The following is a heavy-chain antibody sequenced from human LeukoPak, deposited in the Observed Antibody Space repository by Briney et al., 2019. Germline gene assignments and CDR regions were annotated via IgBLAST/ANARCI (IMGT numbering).Heavy chain of an antibody. J-gene: IGHJ4*01. CDR2: ISGGGNST. V-gene: IGHV3-23*01. CDR3: APHCTGAISYLFDY. Sequence: GGSLRLSCAASGFTFSTYGMNWVRQAPGKGLEWVSGISGGGNSTYYANSLKGRFTISRDNSKNTVYLQMNSLRVEDTALYYCAPHCTGAISYLFDYWGHGTLVTVSS. CDR1: GFTFSTYG. D-gene: IGHD2-8*02.